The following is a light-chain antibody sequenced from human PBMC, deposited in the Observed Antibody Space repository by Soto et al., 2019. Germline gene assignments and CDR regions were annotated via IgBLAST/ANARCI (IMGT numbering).Light chain of an antibody. Sequence: EYVSSQKPGRLSWSAGVKTTVSSRASQSISSSYLAWYQQKPGQAPRLLIYGASSRATGIPDRFSGSGSGTDLRLRITRPEPEHFRVYYCQRYGTAPLPFGGGTKAAI. CDR3: QRYGTAPLP. CDR1: QSISSSY. V-gene: IGKV3-20*01. J-gene: IGKJ4*01. CDR2: GAS.